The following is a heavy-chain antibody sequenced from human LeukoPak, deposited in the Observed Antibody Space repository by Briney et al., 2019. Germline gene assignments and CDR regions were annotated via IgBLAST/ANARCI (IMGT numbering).Heavy chain of an antibody. J-gene: IGHJ6*02. Sequence: TGGSLRLSCAASGFIFSNYEMNWVRQAPGKGLEWVSYISNSGSTIYYADSVKGRFTISRDNAKNSLYLQMNSLRAEDTAVYYFARGGYSNANKFYYYGMDVWGQGTTVTV. V-gene: IGHV3-48*03. CDR3: ARGGYSNANKFYYYGMDV. D-gene: IGHD4-11*01. CDR2: ISNSGSTI. CDR1: GFIFSNYE.